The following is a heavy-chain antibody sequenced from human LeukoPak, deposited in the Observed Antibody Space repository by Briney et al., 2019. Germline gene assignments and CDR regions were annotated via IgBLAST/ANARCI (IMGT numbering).Heavy chain of an antibody. CDR1: GFTFNNYA. Sequence: GGSLRLSCAGSGFTFNNYAMSWVRQAPGKGLEWVSGFAMIDDIIHYVDSVKGRFTISRDNSKNMLYLQMNSLRAEDTAVYYCAKGFHSGSFNELDYWGQGTLVTVSS. CDR3: AKGFHSGSFNELDY. CDR2: FAMIDDII. D-gene: IGHD1-26*01. J-gene: IGHJ4*02. V-gene: IGHV3-23*05.